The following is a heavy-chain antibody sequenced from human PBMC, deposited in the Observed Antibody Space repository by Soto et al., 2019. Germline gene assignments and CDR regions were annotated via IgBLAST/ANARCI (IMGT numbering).Heavy chain of an antibody. CDR3: AGQMPPITPFDY. CDR1: GYTFTYRY. CDR2: ITPFNGNT. D-gene: IGHD2-2*01. V-gene: IGHV1-45*02. Sequence: SVKVSCKASGYTFTYRYLHWVRQAPGQALEWMGWITPFNGNTNYAQKFQDRVTITRDRSMSTAYMELSSLRSEDTAMYYCAGQMPPITPFDYWGQGTLVTVSS. J-gene: IGHJ4*02.